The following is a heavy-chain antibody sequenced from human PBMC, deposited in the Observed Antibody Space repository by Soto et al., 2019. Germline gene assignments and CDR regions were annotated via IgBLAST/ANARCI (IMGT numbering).Heavy chain of an antibody. CDR2: INSDGSTT. CDR3: SRIDFWSGMDV. CDR1: GFTFSNYW. J-gene: IGHJ6*02. Sequence: EVQLVESGGGLLQPGGSLRLSCAASGFTFSNYWMNWVRQAPGKGLVWVSRINSDGSTTNYADSVKGRFTISRDNAKNTLLLQMNSLRSDDTAVYYFSRIDFWSGMDVWGQGTTVTVSS. D-gene: IGHD3-3*01. V-gene: IGHV3-74*01.